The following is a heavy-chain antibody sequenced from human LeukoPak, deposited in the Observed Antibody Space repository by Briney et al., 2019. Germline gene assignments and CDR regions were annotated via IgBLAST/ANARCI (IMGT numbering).Heavy chain of an antibody. CDR3: AGAYYDSSGRFDC. CDR2: ISYDGSNQ. CDR1: RFTFSSYA. Sequence: GRSLRLSCAASRFTFSSYAMHWVRQAPRKGLEGVAVISYDGSNQYYADSVKGRFPISRDNSKNTLYLQMNSLRAEDTAVYYCAGAYYDSSGRFDCWGQGTLVTVSS. J-gene: IGHJ4*02. D-gene: IGHD3-22*01. V-gene: IGHV3-30-3*01.